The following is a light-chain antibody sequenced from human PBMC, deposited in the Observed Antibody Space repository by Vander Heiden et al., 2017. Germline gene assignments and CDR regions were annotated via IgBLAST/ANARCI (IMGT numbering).Light chain of an antibody. V-gene: IGKV4-1*01. J-gene: IGKJ4*01. CDR1: QSVLYSSNNKNY. CDR2: WAS. Sequence: DIVMTQSPDSLAVSLGERPTINCKSSQSVLYSSNNKNYLAWYQQKPGQPPKLLMYWASTRESGVPDRFSGSGSGTDFTLTISSLQAEDVAVYYCQQYYSTPLTFGGGTKVEIK. CDR3: QQYYSTPLT.